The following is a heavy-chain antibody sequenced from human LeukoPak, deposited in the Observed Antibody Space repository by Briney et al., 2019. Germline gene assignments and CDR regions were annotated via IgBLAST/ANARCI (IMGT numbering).Heavy chain of an antibody. CDR3: AKVHGSGIYYFYC. CDR1: GFTFRCYG. Sequence: GRSLRLSCAASGFTFRCYGMHWVRQAPGKGLEWVSAFSGSGGSTFYADSVKGRFTISRDNSKNTLYLQMNSLRAEDTAVYYCAKVHGSGIYYFYCWGQGTLVTVSS. V-gene: IGHV3-23*01. J-gene: IGHJ4*02. D-gene: IGHD3-10*01. CDR2: FSGSGGST.